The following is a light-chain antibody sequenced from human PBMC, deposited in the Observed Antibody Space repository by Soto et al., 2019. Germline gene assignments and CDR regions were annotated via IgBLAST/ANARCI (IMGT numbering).Light chain of an antibody. CDR2: GNS. CDR3: QSYDTSLNAVL. Sequence: QSVLTQPPSVSGAPGQWVTISCTGSTSNIGAGYDVHWYQQLPGAAPKLLIYGNSNRPEGVTDRFSGSTSGTSASLAITGVQAEDEADYYCQSYDTSLNAVLFGGGTKLTVL. V-gene: IGLV1-40*01. J-gene: IGLJ2*01. CDR1: TSNIGAGYD.